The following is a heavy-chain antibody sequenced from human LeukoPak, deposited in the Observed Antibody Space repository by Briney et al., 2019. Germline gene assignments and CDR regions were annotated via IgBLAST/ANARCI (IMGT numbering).Heavy chain of an antibody. CDR2: INHSGST. D-gene: IGHD1-1*01. J-gene: IGHJ4*02. CDR1: GGSFSGYY. Sequence: PSETLSLTCAVYGGSFSGYYWSWIRQPPGKGLEWIGEINHSGSTNYNPSFKSRVTISVDTSKNQFSLKLSSVTAADTAVYYCARDTTGTLCYFDYWGQGTLVTVSS. CDR3: ARDTTGTLCYFDY. V-gene: IGHV4-34*01.